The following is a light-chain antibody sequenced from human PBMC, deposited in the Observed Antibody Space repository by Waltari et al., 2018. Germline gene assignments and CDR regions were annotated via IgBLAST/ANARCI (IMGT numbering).Light chain of an antibody. Sequence: DIVMTQSPDSLAVSLGERATINCKSSQSVLYSSNSKNYLAWYQQKPGQPPKLLIYWASTRESGVPDRFSVSGSGTDFTLTITSLQAEDVAVYYCQQYYSTPRAFGQGTKVEIK. J-gene: IGKJ1*01. V-gene: IGKV4-1*01. CDR1: QSVLYSSNSKNY. CDR3: QQYYSTPRA. CDR2: WAS.